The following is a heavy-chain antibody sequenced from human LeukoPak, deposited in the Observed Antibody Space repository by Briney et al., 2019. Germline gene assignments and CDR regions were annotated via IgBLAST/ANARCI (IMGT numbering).Heavy chain of an antibody. CDR1: GYTFTSYY. J-gene: IGHJ4*02. Sequence: ASVKVSCKASGYTFTSYYMHWVRQAPGQGLEWMGIINPRGGSTTYAQKFQGRVTMTRDTSTSTVYMELSSLRSEDTVVYYCARAPDYFDSSGYFDSWGQGTLVTVSS. D-gene: IGHD3-22*01. CDR2: INPRGGST. CDR3: ARAPDYFDSSGYFDS. V-gene: IGHV1-46*01.